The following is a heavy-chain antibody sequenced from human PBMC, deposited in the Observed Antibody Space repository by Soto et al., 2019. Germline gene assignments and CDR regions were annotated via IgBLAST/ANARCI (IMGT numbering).Heavy chain of an antibody. Sequence: QVQLVQSGAEVKKPGASVKVSCKASGYTFTSYYMHWVRQAPGQGLEWMGIINPSGGSTSYAQKFQGRVTMTRDTSASAVYMELSSLRSEDTAVYYCARDLHYRNYVIVRRVMDVWGQGTTVTVSS. J-gene: IGHJ6*02. CDR1: GYTFTSYY. D-gene: IGHD4-4*01. CDR2: INPSGGST. CDR3: ARDLHYRNYVIVRRVMDV. V-gene: IGHV1-46*01.